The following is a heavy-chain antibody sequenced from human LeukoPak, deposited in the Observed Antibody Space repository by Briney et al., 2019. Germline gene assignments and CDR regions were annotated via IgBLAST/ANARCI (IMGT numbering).Heavy chain of an antibody. D-gene: IGHD1-26*01. J-gene: IGHJ4*02. CDR3: ANTQRELLHFDY. V-gene: IGHV1-69*05. Sequence: ASVKVSCKASGGTFSSYAISWVPQAPGQGLEWMGGIIPICGTANYAQKFQGRVTISTEESSSTAYMELSSVRSEDTAVYYCANTQRELLHFDYWGQGTLVTVSS. CDR2: IIPICGTA. CDR1: GGTFSSYA.